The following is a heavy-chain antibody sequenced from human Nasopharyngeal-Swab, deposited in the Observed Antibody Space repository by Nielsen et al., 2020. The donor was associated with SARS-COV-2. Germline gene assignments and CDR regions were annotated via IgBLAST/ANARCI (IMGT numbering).Heavy chain of an antibody. D-gene: IGHD3-10*01. CDR3: ARVGWFGEFHFDY. CDR2: INHSEST. CDR1: GGSFSGYY. V-gene: IGHV4-34*01. Sequence: GSLRLSCAVYGGSFSGYYWSWIRQPPGKGLEWIGEINHSESTNYNPSLKSRVTISVDTSKNQFSLKLSSVTAADTAVYYCARVGWFGEFHFDYWGQGTLVTVSS. J-gene: IGHJ4*02.